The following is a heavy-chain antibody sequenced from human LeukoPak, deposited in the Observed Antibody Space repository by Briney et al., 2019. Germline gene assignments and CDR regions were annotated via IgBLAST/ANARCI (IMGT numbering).Heavy chain of an antibody. D-gene: IGHD6-19*01. J-gene: IGHJ4*02. CDR1: GFTFSSYW. Sequence: GGSLRLSCVASGFTFSSYWMHWVRQAPGMGLVWVSDINRDGSSTNYGDSVKGRFTISRDNAKNSLYLQMNSLRAEDTAVYYCARDFSIAVAPFDYWGQGTLVTVSS. V-gene: IGHV3-74*01. CDR3: ARDFSIAVAPFDY. CDR2: INRDGSST.